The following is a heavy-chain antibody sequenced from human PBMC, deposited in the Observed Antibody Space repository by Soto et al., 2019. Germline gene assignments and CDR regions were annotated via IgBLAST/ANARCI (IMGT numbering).Heavy chain of an antibody. V-gene: IGHV5-51*01. CDR3: ARQGLSTPGGFDP. CDR2: IYPGDSDT. D-gene: IGHD2-15*01. J-gene: IGHJ5*02. CDR1: GYSFTSYW. Sequence: GESLKISCKGSGYSFTSYWIGWVRQMPGKGLERMGIIYPGDSDTRYSPSFQGQVTLSADNSISTAYLQWSSLKASDTAMYYCARQGLSTPGGFDPWGQGTLVTVSS.